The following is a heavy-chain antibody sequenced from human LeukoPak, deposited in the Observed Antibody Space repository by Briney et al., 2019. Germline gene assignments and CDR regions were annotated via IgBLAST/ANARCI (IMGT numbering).Heavy chain of an antibody. Sequence: GGSLRLSCAASGFTFSSYEMNWVRQAPGKGLEWVSYISSSGSTIYYADSVKGRFTISRDNAKNSLYLQMNSLRAEDTAVYYCARSLWRAAAGTPLWFDPWGQGTLVTVSS. V-gene: IGHV3-48*03. CDR3: ARSLWRAAAGTPLWFDP. J-gene: IGHJ5*02. D-gene: IGHD6-13*01. CDR1: GFTFSSYE. CDR2: ISSSGSTI.